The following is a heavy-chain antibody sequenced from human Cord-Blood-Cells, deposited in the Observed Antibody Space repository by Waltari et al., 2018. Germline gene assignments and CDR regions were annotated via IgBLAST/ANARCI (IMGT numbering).Heavy chain of an antibody. Sequence: EVQLLESGGGLVQPGGSLRLPCAVSGFPFSSSAISWVRPAPGKGLEWVSAISGSCGSTYYADSVKGRFTISRDNSKNTLYLQMNSLRAEDTAVYYCAKVGPYGDYPDYWGQGTLVTVSS. CDR2: ISGSCGST. CDR3: AKVGPYGDYPDY. CDR1: GFPFSSSA. V-gene: IGHV3-23*01. D-gene: IGHD4-17*01. J-gene: IGHJ4*02.